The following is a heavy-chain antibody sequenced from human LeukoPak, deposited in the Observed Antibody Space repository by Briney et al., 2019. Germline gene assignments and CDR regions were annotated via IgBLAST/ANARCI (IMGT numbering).Heavy chain of an antibody. CDR2: IYYSGST. V-gene: IGHV4-59*01. J-gene: IGHJ4*02. Sequence: PSETLSLTCTVSGGSISPYYWSWLRQPPGKGLEWIGYIYYSGSTNYNPSLKSRVTISVDTSKNQFSLKLSSVTAADTAVYYCARAYNWNDGADYWGQGTLVTVSS. D-gene: IGHD1-20*01. CDR1: GGSISPYY. CDR3: ARAYNWNDGADY.